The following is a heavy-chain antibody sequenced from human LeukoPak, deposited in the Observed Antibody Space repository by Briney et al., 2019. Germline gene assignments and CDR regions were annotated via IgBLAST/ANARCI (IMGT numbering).Heavy chain of an antibody. V-gene: IGHV1-2*06. J-gene: IGHJ4*02. D-gene: IGHD6-19*01. Sequence: ASVKVSCKASGYTFTGYYLHWVRQAPGQGLEWMGRINPNTGGTNHAQKFQGRVTMTRDTSISTAYMELSRLRSDDTAVYYCARDPNNSSGWFVDYWGQGTLVTVSS. CDR2: INPNTGGT. CDR1: GYTFTGYY. CDR3: ARDPNNSSGWFVDY.